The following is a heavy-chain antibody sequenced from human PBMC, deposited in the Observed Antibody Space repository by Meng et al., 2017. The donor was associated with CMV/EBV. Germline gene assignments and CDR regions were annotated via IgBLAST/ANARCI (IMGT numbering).Heavy chain of an antibody. D-gene: IGHD5-24*01. Sequence: SETLSLTCAVYGGSFSGYYWSWIRQPTGKGLEWIGEINHSGSTNYNPSLKSRVTISVDTSKNQFSLKLSSVTAADTAVYYCARDGYNFDYWGQGTLVTVSS. CDR3: ARDGYNFDY. J-gene: IGHJ4*02. CDR1: GGSFSGYY. V-gene: IGHV4-34*01. CDR2: INHSGST.